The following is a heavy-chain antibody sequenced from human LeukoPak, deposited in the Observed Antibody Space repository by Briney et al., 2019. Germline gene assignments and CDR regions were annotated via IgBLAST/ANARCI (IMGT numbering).Heavy chain of an antibody. J-gene: IGHJ5*02. CDR1: GYSISSGYY. CDR3: ARHEYYYGSGSSSCMVDP. D-gene: IGHD3-10*01. V-gene: IGHV4-38-2*02. CDR2: ISHSGST. Sequence: SETLSLTCTVSGYSISSGYYWGRIRQPPGKGLEWIGSISHSGSTYYKPSLKSRVTISVDTSKNQFSLKLRSVTAADTAVYYCARHEYYYGSGSSSCMVDPWGQGTLVTVSS.